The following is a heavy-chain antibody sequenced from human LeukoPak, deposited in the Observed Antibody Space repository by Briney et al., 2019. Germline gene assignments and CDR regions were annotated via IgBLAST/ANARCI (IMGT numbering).Heavy chain of an antibody. V-gene: IGHV3-66*01. D-gene: IGHD3-10*01. Sequence: GGSLRLSCAAPGFTVSSNYMSWVRQAPGKGLEWVSVIYSGGSTYYADSVKGRFTISRDNSKNTLYLQMNSLRAEDTAVYYCARDLAWFGEEGMDVWGQGTTVTVSS. J-gene: IGHJ6*02. CDR1: GFTVSSNY. CDR2: IYSGGST. CDR3: ARDLAWFGEEGMDV.